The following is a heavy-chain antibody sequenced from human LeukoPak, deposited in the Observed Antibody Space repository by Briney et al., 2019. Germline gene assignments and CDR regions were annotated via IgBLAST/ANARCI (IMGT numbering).Heavy chain of an antibody. Sequence: PGGSLRLSCAASGFTFSDYYMSWIRQAPGKGLEWVSYISSSGSTIYYADSVKGRFTISRDNSKNTLYLQMNSLRAEDTAVYYCAKDLNGSGSYYLTLYYYYMDVWGKGTTVTVSS. CDR3: AKDLNGSGSYYLTLYYYYMDV. D-gene: IGHD3-10*01. J-gene: IGHJ6*03. CDR1: GFTFSDYY. CDR2: ISSSGSTI. V-gene: IGHV3-11*01.